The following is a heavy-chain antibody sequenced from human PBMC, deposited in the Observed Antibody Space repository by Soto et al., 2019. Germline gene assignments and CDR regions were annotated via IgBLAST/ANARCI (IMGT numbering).Heavy chain of an antibody. J-gene: IGHJ6*02. Sequence: QVQLVQSGAEVKKPGSSVKVSCKASGGTFSSYAISWVRQAPGQGLEWMGGIIPIFGTANYAQKFQGRVTITADEFTSIAYMELSSVIWEDTAVYFCARVIARHYYDSRKVLSGMDVWGQGTTVTVSS. D-gene: IGHD3-22*01. V-gene: IGHV1-69*01. CDR2: IIPIFGTA. CDR1: GGTFSSYA. CDR3: ARVIARHYYDSRKVLSGMDV.